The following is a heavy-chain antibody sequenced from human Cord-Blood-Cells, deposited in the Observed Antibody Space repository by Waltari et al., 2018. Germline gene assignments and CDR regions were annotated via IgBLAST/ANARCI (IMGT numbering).Heavy chain of an antibody. CDR2: FDPEDGET. CDR3: ASRPIYDFWSGYFDY. V-gene: IGHV1-24*01. D-gene: IGHD3-3*01. CDR1: GYTLTELS. Sequence: QVQLVQSGAEVKKPGAPVKVSCKVSGYTLTELSLHWVRPAPGKGLEWMGGFDPEDGETIYAQKFQGRVTMTEDTSTDTAYMELSSLRSEDTAVYYCASRPIYDFWSGYFDYWGQGTLVTVSS. J-gene: IGHJ4*02.